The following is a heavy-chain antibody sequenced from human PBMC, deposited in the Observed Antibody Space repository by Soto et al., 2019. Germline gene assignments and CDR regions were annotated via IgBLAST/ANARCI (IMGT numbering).Heavy chain of an antibody. CDR1: GYSISSGYY. J-gene: IGHJ6*02. Sequence: SETLSLTCAVSGYSISSGYYWGWIRQPPGKGLEWIGSIYHSGSTYYNPSLKSRVTISVDTSKNQFSLKLSSVTAADTAVYYCASGDIVVVPAATPPVYYYGMDVWGQGTTVTVSS. V-gene: IGHV4-38-2*01. D-gene: IGHD2-2*01. CDR2: IYHSGST. CDR3: ASGDIVVVPAATPPVYYYGMDV.